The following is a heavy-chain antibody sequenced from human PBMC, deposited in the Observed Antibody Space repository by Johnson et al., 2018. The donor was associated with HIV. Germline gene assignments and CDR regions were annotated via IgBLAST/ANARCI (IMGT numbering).Heavy chain of an antibody. CDR2: IRYDGSNT. CDR3: AKDHPQMATIVGAFDI. J-gene: IGHJ3*02. D-gene: IGHD5-24*01. CDR1: GFTFSSYG. Sequence: QVQLVESGGGVVQPGRSLRLSCAASGFTFSSYGMHWVRQAPGKGLEWVAFIRYDGSNTYYADSVKGRFTISRDNSKNTLYLQMNSLRAEDTAVYYCAKDHPQMATIVGAFDIWGQGTMVTVSS. V-gene: IGHV3-30*02.